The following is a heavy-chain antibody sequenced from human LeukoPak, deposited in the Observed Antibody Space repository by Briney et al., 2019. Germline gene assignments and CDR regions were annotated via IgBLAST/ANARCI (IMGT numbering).Heavy chain of an antibody. CDR3: ARDRGYCSSTSCYYFDY. V-gene: IGHV3-7*03. D-gene: IGHD2-2*01. J-gene: IGHJ4*02. CDR1: GFTFSSYW. CDR2: IKQDGREK. Sequence: PGGSLRLSCAASGFTFSSYWMSWVRQAPGKGLEWVANIKQDGREKYYVDSVKGQFTISRDNAKNSLYLQMNSLRAEDTAVYYCARDRGYCSSTSCYYFDYWGQGTLVTVSS.